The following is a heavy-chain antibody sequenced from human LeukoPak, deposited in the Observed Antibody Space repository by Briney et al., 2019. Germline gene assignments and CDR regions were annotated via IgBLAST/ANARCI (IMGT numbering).Heavy chain of an antibody. J-gene: IGHJ6*04. CDR2: TSSSGAYI. D-gene: IGHD3-10*02. Sequence: GGSLRLSCAASGFTFSDYKMNWVRQAPGKGLEWVSSTSSSGAYIFYADSLKGRFTISRDNAKNSLDLQMNSLRAEDTAVYYCAELGITMIGGVWGKGTTVTISS. CDR1: GFTFSDYK. V-gene: IGHV3-21*01. CDR3: AELGITMIGGV.